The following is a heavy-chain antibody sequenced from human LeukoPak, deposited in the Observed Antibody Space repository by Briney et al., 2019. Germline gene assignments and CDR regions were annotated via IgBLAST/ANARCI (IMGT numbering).Heavy chain of an antibody. CDR3: ARGMAFDI. Sequence: ASVKVSCKASGGTFSSYAISWVRQAPGQGLEWMGWINPNSGGTNYAQKFQGRVTMTRDTSISTAYMELSRLRSDDTAVYYCARGMAFDIWGQGTMVTVSS. CDR1: GGTFSSYA. V-gene: IGHV1-2*02. CDR2: INPNSGGT. J-gene: IGHJ3*02.